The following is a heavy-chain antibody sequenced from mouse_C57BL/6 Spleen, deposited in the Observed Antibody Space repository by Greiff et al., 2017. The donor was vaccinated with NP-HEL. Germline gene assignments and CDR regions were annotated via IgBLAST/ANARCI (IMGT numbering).Heavy chain of an antibody. CDR2: IHPNSGST. Sequence: QVQLQQPGAELVKPGASVKLSCKASGYTFTSYWMHWVKQRPGPGLEWIGMIHPNSGSTNYNEKFKSKATLTVDKSSSTAYMQLSSLTSEDSAVYYCARSEGYHWYFDVWGTGTTVTVSS. CDR1: GYTFTSYW. V-gene: IGHV1-64*01. CDR3: ARSEGYHWYFDV. J-gene: IGHJ1*03. D-gene: IGHD2-2*01.